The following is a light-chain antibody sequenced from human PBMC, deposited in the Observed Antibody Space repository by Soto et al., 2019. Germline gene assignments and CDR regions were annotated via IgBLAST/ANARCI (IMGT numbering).Light chain of an antibody. J-gene: IGKJ1*01. Sequence: EIVLTQSPATLSLSPGERATLSCRASQSISDYLAWYQQKPGQAPRLLIYAASSRATGIPARFSGSGSGTDFTLTISSLEPEDFAVYYCQHYETFGQGTKVDIK. CDR2: AAS. CDR1: QSISDY. CDR3: QHYET. V-gene: IGKV3-11*01.